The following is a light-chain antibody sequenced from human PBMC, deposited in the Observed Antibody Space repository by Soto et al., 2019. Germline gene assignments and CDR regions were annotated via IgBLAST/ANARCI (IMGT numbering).Light chain of an antibody. CDR3: QKYNSAPLT. Sequence: DIQMTQSPSSLSASVGDSVTITCRASQAISIYLAWYQQKPGKVPELLIYAATTLQSGLPSRFSGSGSGTEFTLTISSLQPEDVATYYCQKYNSAPLTFGPGTKVDIK. CDR1: QAISIY. V-gene: IGKV1-27*01. J-gene: IGKJ3*01. CDR2: AAT.